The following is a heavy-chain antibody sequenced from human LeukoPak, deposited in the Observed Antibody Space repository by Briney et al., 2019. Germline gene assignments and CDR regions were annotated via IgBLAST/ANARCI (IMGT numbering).Heavy chain of an antibody. Sequence: ESLKISCKGSGYSFTSYWIGWVRQMPGKGLEWMGIIYPGDSDTRYSPSFQGQVTISADKSISTAYLQWSSLKASDTAMYYCARHLPDYDILTGYYYYFDYWGQGTLVTVSS. V-gene: IGHV5-51*01. J-gene: IGHJ4*02. CDR3: ARHLPDYDILTGYYYYFDY. CDR2: IYPGDSDT. D-gene: IGHD3-9*01. CDR1: GYSFTSYW.